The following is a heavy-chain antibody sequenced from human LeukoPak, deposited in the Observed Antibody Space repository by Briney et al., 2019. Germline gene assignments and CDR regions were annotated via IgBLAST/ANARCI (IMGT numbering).Heavy chain of an antibody. D-gene: IGHD2-2*01. V-gene: IGHV1-69*10. CDR1: GGTFSSYA. Sequence: SVKVSCKASGGTFSSYAISWVRQAPGQGLEWMGGIIPILGIANYAQKFQGRVTITADKSTSTAYMELSSLRSEDTAVYYCARTDTGSTRSYYYYGMDVWGQGTTVTVSS. CDR2: IIPILGIA. J-gene: IGHJ6*02. CDR3: ARTDTGSTRSYYYYGMDV.